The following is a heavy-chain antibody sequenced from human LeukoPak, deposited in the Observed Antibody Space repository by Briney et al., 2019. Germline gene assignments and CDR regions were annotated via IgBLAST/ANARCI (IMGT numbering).Heavy chain of an antibody. J-gene: IGHJ4*02. Sequence: PGGSLRLSCAASEFTFSSYSMNWVRQAPGKGLEWVSYISSRSATIYYADSVKGRFTISRDNAKNTLYLQMNSLRAEDTAVYYCARIWLRDDYWGQGTLVTVSS. CDR1: EFTFSSYS. CDR2: ISSRSATI. CDR3: ARIWLRDDY. V-gene: IGHV3-48*04. D-gene: IGHD5-12*01.